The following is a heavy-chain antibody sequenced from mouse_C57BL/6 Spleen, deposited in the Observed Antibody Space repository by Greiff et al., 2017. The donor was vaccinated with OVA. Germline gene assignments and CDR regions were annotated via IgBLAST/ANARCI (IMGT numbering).Heavy chain of an antibody. V-gene: IGHV1-55*01. J-gene: IGHJ2*01. CDR2: IYPGSGST. CDR1: GYTFTSYW. CDR3: ARDYVSSYGGY. Sequence: VQLQQPGAELVKPGASVKMSFKASGYTFTSYWITWVKQRPGQGLEWIGDIYPGSGSTNYNEKFKSKAPLTVDTSSSTAYMLLSSLTSEDSAVYYCARDYVSSYGGYWGQGTTLTVSS. D-gene: IGHD1-1*01.